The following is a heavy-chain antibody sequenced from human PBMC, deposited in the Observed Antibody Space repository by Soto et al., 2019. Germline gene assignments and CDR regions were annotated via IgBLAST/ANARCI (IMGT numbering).Heavy chain of an antibody. CDR3: ARDLGIAAAGTGFDY. D-gene: IGHD6-13*01. Sequence: EVQLVESGGGLVQPGGSLRLSCAASGFTFSSYSMNWVRQAPGKGLEWVSSISSSSSYIYYADSVKGRFTISRDNAKNSLYLQMNSLRAEDTAVYYCARDLGIAAAGTGFDYWGQGTLVTVSS. V-gene: IGHV3-21*01. J-gene: IGHJ4*02. CDR2: ISSSSSYI. CDR1: GFTFSSYS.